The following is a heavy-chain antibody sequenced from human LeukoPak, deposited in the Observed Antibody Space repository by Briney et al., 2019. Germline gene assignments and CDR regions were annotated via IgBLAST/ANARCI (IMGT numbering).Heavy chain of an antibody. CDR2: INPNSGGT. Sequence: ASVKVSCKASGYTLTNYYMHWVRQAPGQGLEWMGWINPNSGGTNYAQKFQGRVTMTRDTSISTAYMELSRLRSDDTAVYYCARGRRILVGDVNAGDFFDFWGQGTLVTVSS. V-gene: IGHV1-2*02. D-gene: IGHD1-26*01. CDR1: GYTLTNYY. CDR3: ARGRRILVGDVNAGDFFDF. J-gene: IGHJ4*02.